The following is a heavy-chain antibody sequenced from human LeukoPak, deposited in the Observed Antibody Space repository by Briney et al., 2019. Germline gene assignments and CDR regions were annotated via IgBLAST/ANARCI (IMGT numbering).Heavy chain of an antibody. V-gene: IGHV3-30-3*01. J-gene: IGHJ4*02. Sequence: GGSLRLSCAASGFTFSSYAMYWVRQAPGKGLEWVTFISYDGSSKYYADSVKGRFTISRDNSKNTLFLQMNSLRDEDTVVYYCAREIWGSFKDWGQGTLVTVSS. D-gene: IGHD3-16*01. CDR2: ISYDGSSK. CDR1: GFTFSSYA. CDR3: AREIWGSFKD.